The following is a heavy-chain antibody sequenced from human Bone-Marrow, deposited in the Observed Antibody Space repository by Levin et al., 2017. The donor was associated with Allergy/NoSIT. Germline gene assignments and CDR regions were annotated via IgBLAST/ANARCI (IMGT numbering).Heavy chain of an antibody. Sequence: AGGSLRLSCAASGFTFSNYGMHWVRQAPGKGLEWVAVIWNDGSNKYYADSVKGRFTISRDNSKNTLYLQMNSLIAEDTAVYYCARVRGDGDYIFDYWGKGTLVTVSS. CDR1: GFTFSNYG. J-gene: IGHJ4*02. CDR2: IWNDGSNK. V-gene: IGHV3-33*01. D-gene: IGHD4-17*01. CDR3: ARVRGDGDYIFDY.